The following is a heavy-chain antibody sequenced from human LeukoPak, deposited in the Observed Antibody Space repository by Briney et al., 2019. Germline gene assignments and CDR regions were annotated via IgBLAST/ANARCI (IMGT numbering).Heavy chain of an antibody. CDR2: ISSDGNDK. CDR3: TTKVIRGNSGDDYDD. CDR1: GVTFSSYG. Sequence: GGSLRLSCAASGVTFSSYGMHWVRQAPGKGLEWVALISSDGNDKLYGDSVKGRFTISRDDSRSTLYLQMNSLRAEDTAVYYCTTKVIRGNSGDDYDDWGQGTLVTVSS. J-gene: IGHJ4*02. D-gene: IGHD5-12*01. V-gene: IGHV3-30*03.